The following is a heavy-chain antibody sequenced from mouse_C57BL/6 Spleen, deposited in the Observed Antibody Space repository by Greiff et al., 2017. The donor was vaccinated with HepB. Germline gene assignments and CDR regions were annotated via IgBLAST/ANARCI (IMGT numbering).Heavy chain of an antibody. CDR2: INPSNGGT. D-gene: IGHD1-1*01. CDR3: ARDGSRDWYFDV. Sequence: QVQLKQPGTELVKPGASVKLSCKASGYTFTSYWMHWVKQRPGQGLEWIGNINPSNGGTNYNEKFKSKATLTVDKSSSTAYMQLSSLTSEDSAVYYCARDGSRDWYFDVWGTGTTVTVSS. V-gene: IGHV1-53*01. CDR1: GYTFTSYW. J-gene: IGHJ1*03.